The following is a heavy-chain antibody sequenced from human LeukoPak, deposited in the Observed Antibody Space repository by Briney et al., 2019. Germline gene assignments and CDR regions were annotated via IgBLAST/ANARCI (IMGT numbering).Heavy chain of an antibody. J-gene: IGHJ4*02. CDR2: ISYDGSNK. V-gene: IGHV3-30-3*01. CDR1: GFTFNSYA. CDR3: ASEGRPV. Sequence: PGRSLRLSCAASGFTFNSYAMHWVRQAPGKGLEWVAVISYDGSNKYYVDSVKGRFTISRDNSKNTLYVQMNSLRVEDTAVYYCASEGRPVWGQGTLVTVSS.